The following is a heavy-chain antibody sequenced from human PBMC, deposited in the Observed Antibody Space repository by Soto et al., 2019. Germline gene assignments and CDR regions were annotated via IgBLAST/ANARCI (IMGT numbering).Heavy chain of an antibody. CDR2: ISWNSGSI. V-gene: IGHV3-9*01. Sequence: PGGSLRLSCAASGFTFDDYAMHWVRQAPGKGLEWVSGISWNSGSIGYADSVKGRFTVSRDNAKNSLFLQMNSLRAEDTAVYYCARARKEPETAAAGVAHWGQGVLVTVSS. D-gene: IGHD6-13*01. CDR1: GFTFDDYA. CDR3: ARARKEPETAAAGVAH. J-gene: IGHJ4*02.